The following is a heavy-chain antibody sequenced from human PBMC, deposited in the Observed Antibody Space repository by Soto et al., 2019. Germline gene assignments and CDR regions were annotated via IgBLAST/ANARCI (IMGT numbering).Heavy chain of an antibody. Sequence: QVQLVQSGAEVKKPGASVKVSCKASGYTFTSYDINWVRQATGQGLEWMGWMNPNSGNTGYAQKFQGRDTKTRNTSMSTAYMELTSLRSEDTAVYSCAREKTSSGMDVWGQGTTVTVSS. CDR1: GYTFTSYD. V-gene: IGHV1-8*01. J-gene: IGHJ6*02. CDR2: MNPNSGNT. CDR3: AREKTSSGMDV.